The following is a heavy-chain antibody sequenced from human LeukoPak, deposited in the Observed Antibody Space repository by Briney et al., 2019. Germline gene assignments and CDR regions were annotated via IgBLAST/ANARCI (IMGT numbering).Heavy chain of an antibody. CDR1: GGSISSGDYY. CDR2: IYYSGST. Sequence: SETLSLTCTVSGGSISSGDYYWSWIRQPPGKGLEWIGYIYYSGSTYYNPSLKSRVTISVDTSKNQFSLKLSSVTAADTAVYYCARGGSYHVPGDYWGQGTLVTVSS. J-gene: IGHJ4*02. V-gene: IGHV4-30-4*01. D-gene: IGHD1-26*01. CDR3: ARGGSYHVPGDY.